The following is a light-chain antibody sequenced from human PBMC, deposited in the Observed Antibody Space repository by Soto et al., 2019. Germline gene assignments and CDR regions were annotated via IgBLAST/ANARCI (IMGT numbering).Light chain of an antibody. CDR2: AAS. V-gene: IGKV1-39*01. J-gene: IGKJ5*01. Sequence: DIQMTQSPSSLSASVGDRVTITCRASQSISNNLNWYQQKPGKAPNLLIYAASILQSGVPSRFSGSGSGTDFTLTISSLQPEDFATYYCQQSYSSFPITFGQGTRLEIK. CDR1: QSISNN. CDR3: QQSYSSFPIT.